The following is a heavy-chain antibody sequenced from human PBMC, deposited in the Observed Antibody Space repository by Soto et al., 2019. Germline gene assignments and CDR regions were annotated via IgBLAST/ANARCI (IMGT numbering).Heavy chain of an antibody. Sequence: GGSLRLSCASSGFSFNTYGIHWVRQPPGKGLEWVAVISFDGTNTFEADSVKGRFSISRDNSKNILYLQMNRLTIEDAAVYYCAKDVALYQIGSHYGMDVWGPGTTVTVSS. CDR1: GFSFNTYG. CDR3: AKDVALYQIGSHYGMDV. V-gene: IGHV3-30*18. J-gene: IGHJ6*02. D-gene: IGHD2-2*03. CDR2: ISFDGTNT.